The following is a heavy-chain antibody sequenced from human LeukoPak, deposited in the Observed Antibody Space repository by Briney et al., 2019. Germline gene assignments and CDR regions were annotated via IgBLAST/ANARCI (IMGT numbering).Heavy chain of an antibody. CDR1: GGSFSGYY. D-gene: IGHD4-17*01. CDR3: TRNTGTTGEVKFDP. Sequence: PSETLSLTCGVFGGSFSGYYWSWIRQPPGKGLEWIGEINHSGSGNYNPSLKSRVTMSVDTSKNQFSLKLSSVTAADTAVYYCTRNTGTTGEVKFDPWGQGTLVTVSS. J-gene: IGHJ5*02. V-gene: IGHV4-34*01. CDR2: INHSGSG.